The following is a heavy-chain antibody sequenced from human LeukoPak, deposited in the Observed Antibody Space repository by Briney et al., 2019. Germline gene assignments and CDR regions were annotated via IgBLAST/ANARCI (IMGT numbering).Heavy chain of an antibody. J-gene: IGHJ6*03. D-gene: IGHD3-10*01. CDR2: IIPIFGTA. CDR3: ARGPSITMVRGGQWYYYMDV. V-gene: IGHV1-69*06. Sequence: SVKVSCKASGGTFSSYAISWVRQAPGQGLEWMGGIIPIFGTANYAQKFQGRVTITADKSTSTAYMELSSLRSEDTAVYYCARGPSITMVRGGQWYYYMDVWGKGTTVTISS. CDR1: GGTFSSYA.